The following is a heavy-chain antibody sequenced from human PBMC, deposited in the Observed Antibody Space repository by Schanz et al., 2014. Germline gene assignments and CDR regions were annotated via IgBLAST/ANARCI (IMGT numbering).Heavy chain of an antibody. V-gene: IGHV1-69*08. CDR1: RSTFSSYT. CDR3: ARDGLDAAAGGNY. Sequence: QVQLVQSGAEVKKPGSSVKVSCKASRSTFSSYTISWVRQARGQGLEWVGRFIPILDVGNYAQQFQGRVAVTAEKSTSTAYMELSSLRSEDTAVYYGARDGLDAAAGGNYWGQGTLVTVSS. CDR2: FIPILDVG. J-gene: IGHJ4*02. D-gene: IGHD6-13*01.